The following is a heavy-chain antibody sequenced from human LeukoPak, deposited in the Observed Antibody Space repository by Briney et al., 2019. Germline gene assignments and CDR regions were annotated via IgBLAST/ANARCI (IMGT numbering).Heavy chain of an antibody. CDR1: GYTLTSNY. J-gene: IGHJ4*02. CDR3: ARDQEGFDY. CDR2: IYPRDGST. Sequence: GASVKVSCKASGYTLTSNYIHWVRQAPGQGLEWMGMIYPRDGSTSYAQKFQGGVTVTRDTSTSTVHMELSGLRSEDTAVYYCARDQEGFDYWGQGTLVTVSS. V-gene: IGHV1-46*01.